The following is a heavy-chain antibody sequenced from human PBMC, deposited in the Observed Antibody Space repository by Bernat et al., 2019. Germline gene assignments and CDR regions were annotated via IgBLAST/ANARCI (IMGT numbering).Heavy chain of an antibody. CDR1: GGSFSGYY. CDR3: ASRGVVVAATPFDY. CDR2: INHSGST. Sequence: QVQLQQWGAGLLKPSETLSLTCAVYGGSFSGYYWSWIRQPPGKGLEWIGEINHSGSTNYNPSLKSRVTISVDTSKNQFSLKLSSVTAADTAVYYCASRGVVVAATPFDYWGQGTLVTVSS. J-gene: IGHJ4*02. V-gene: IGHV4-34*01. D-gene: IGHD2-15*01.